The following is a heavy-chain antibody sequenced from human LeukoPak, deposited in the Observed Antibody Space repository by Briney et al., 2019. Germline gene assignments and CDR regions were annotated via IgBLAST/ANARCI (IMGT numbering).Heavy chain of an antibody. V-gene: IGHV4-34*01. CDR1: GGSFSGYY. J-gene: IGHJ5*02. CDR3: ARGVGDSSGYYYIIWFDP. D-gene: IGHD3-22*01. Sequence: PSETLSLTCAVYGGSFSGYYWSWIRQPPGKGLEWIGEINHSGSTNYNPSLKSRVTISVDTSKNQFSLKLSSVTAADTAVYYCARGVGDSSGYYYIIWFDPWGQGTLVTVSS. CDR2: INHSGST.